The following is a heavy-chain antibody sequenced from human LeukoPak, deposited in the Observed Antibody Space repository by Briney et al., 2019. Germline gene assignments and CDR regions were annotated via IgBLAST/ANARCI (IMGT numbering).Heavy chain of an antibody. V-gene: IGHV1-69*05. J-gene: IGHJ4*02. CDR3: ARSSIPEWELLPLEDY. D-gene: IGHD1-26*01. CDR2: IIPIFGTA. CDR1: GGTFSSYA. Sequence: GASVKVSCKASGGTFSSYAISWVRQAPGQGLEWMGGIIPIFGTANYAQKLQGRVTMTTDTSTSTAYMELRSLRSDDTAVYYCARSSIPEWELLPLEDYWGQGTLVTVSS.